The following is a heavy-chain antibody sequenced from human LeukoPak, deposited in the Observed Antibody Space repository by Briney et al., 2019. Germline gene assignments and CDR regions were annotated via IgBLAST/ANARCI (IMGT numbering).Heavy chain of an antibody. V-gene: IGHV3-48*01. D-gene: IGHD3-22*01. J-gene: IGHJ6*02. CDR2: ISSSSSTI. CDR1: GFTFSSYR. Sequence: GGSLRLSCAASGFTFSSYRMTWVRQAPGKGLEWVSYISSSSSTIYYADSVKGRFTISRDNAKNSLYLQMNSLRAEDTAVYYCAREDYDSSGYYEPLVYYYGMDVWGQGTTVTVSS. CDR3: AREDYDSSGYYEPLVYYYGMDV.